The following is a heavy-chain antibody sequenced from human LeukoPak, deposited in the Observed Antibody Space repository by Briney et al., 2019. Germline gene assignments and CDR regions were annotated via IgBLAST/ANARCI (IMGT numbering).Heavy chain of an antibody. V-gene: IGHV3-23*01. CDR2: ISGSGGST. J-gene: IGHJ4*02. CDR3: AKWGYCSSTSCHFDY. CDR1: GFTFSSYA. Sequence: GGSLRLSCAASGFTFSSYAMSWVRQAPGKGLEWVSAISGSGGSTYYADSVKGRFTISRGNSKNTLYLQMNSLRAEDTAVYYCAKWGYCSSTSCHFDYWGQGTLVTVSS. D-gene: IGHD2-2*01.